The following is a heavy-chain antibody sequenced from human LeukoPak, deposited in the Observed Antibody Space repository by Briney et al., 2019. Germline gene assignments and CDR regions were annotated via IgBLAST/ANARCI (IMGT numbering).Heavy chain of an antibody. CDR3: ARAAPDYAGSYYAMDV. Sequence: PSETLSLTCTVSGVSISSGGYYWSWIRQHPGKGLEWIGYIYYSGSAYYNPSLKSRVTISVDTSKNQFSLKLSSVTAADTAVYYCARAAPDYAGSYYAMDVWGQGTTVTVSS. D-gene: IGHD4-17*01. CDR2: IYYSGSA. J-gene: IGHJ6*02. CDR1: GVSISSGGYY. V-gene: IGHV4-31*03.